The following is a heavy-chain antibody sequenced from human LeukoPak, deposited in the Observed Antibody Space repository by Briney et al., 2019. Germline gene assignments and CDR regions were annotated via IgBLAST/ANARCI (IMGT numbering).Heavy chain of an antibody. CDR2: IVPILGIA. D-gene: IGHD3-22*01. Sequence: SWXXQAPGQGGEXRGRIVPILGIANYAQKFQGRVTITADKSTSTAYMELSSLRSEDTAVYYCASPPPVRTYYYDSSGPDFDYWGQGTLVTVSS. J-gene: IGHJ4*02. CDR3: ASPPPVRTYYYDSSGPDFDY. V-gene: IGHV1-69*02.